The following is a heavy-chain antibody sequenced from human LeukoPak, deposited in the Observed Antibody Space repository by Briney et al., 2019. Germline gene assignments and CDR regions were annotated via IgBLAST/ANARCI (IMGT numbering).Heavy chain of an antibody. CDR1: GYTLTELS. D-gene: IGHD5-12*01. J-gene: IGHJ6*02. CDR2: FDPEDGET. Sequence: ASVKVSCKVSGYTLTELSMHWVRQAPGKGLEWMGGFDPEDGETIYAQKFQGRVTMTEDTSTDTAYMELSSLRSEDTAVYYCATATIGNYYYGMDVWGQGTTVTVSS. V-gene: IGHV1-24*01. CDR3: ATATIGNYYYGMDV.